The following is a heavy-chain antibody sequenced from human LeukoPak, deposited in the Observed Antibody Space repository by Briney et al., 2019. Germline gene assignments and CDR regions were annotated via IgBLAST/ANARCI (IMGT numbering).Heavy chain of an antibody. D-gene: IGHD2-15*01. CDR1: GGSISSSSYY. CDR3: ARVRCSGGSCPYYYNYYYMDV. J-gene: IGHJ6*03. CDR2: IHYSGST. V-gene: IGHV4-39*07. Sequence: ETLSLTCTVSGGSISSSSYYWAWIRQPPGKGLEWIGSIHYSGSTYYNPSLQSRVTISIDTSKNQFSLKLRFVTAADTAVYYCARVRCSGGSCPYYYNYYYMDVWGKGTTVTVSS.